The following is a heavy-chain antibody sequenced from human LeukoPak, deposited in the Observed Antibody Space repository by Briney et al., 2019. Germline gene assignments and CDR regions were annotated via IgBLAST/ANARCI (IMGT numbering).Heavy chain of an antibody. V-gene: IGHV3-53*01. CDR2: IYSGGST. CDR3: ARDVTYDSSGYYLDY. Sequence: PGGSLRLSCAASGFTFSSNYMSWVRQAPGKGLEWVSVIYSGGSTYYADSVKGRFTISRDNSKNTLYLQMNSLRAEDTAVYYCARDVTYDSSGYYLDYWGQGTLVTVSS. D-gene: IGHD3-22*01. J-gene: IGHJ4*02. CDR1: GFTFSSNY.